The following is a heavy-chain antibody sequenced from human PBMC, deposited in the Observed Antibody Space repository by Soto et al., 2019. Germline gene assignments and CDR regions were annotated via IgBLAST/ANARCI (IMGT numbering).Heavy chain of an antibody. Sequence: SETLSLTCAVYGGSFSGYYWTWIRQPPGTGLEWIGEINHSGSTYYNPSLKSRVTISVDRSKNQFSLKLSPVTAADTAVYYCTRHDGGAAADRPLEYWGQGTLVTVSS. CDR1: GGSFSGYY. CDR2: INHSGST. CDR3: TRHDGGAAADRPLEY. V-gene: IGHV4-34*01. J-gene: IGHJ4*02. D-gene: IGHD6-13*01.